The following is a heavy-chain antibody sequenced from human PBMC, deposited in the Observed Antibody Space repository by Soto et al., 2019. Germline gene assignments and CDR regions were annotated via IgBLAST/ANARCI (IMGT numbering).Heavy chain of an antibody. CDR2: IYWDDDK. D-gene: IGHD6-19*01. CDR3: EHRRQCCVWYSPMGYYSYGMDV. V-gene: IGHV2-5*02. CDR1: GFSLSTSGVG. Sequence: QITLKESGPTLVKPTQTLTLTCTFSGFSLSTSGVGVGWIRQPPGKALEWLALIYWDDDKRYSPSLKSRLTTTEAPSTNQVVRTRTNLDLVDTATYFCEHRRQCCVWYSPMGYYSYGMDVWGQGTTVTVSS. J-gene: IGHJ6*01.